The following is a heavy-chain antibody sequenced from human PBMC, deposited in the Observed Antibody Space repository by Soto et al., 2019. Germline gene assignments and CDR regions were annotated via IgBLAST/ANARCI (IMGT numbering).Heavy chain of an antibody. Sequence: SETLSLTCTVSGGSISRYYWSWIRQPPGKGLEWIGYIYYSGTTSYNPSLNSRVTISGDTSKNQFSLKVSSVTAADTAVYYCARLTAVNSRDSGGPFYYSGMDVWGQGTTVTVSS. V-gene: IGHV4-59*08. J-gene: IGHJ6*02. D-gene: IGHD2-15*01. CDR3: ARLTAVNSRDSGGPFYYSGMDV. CDR1: GGSISRYY. CDR2: IYYSGTT.